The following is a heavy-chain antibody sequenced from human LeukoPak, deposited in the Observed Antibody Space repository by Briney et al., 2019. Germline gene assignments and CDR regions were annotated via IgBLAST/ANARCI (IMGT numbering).Heavy chain of an antibody. V-gene: IGHV4-34*01. CDR1: GGSFSGYY. CDR3: ARGYGDQ. J-gene: IGHJ4*02. CDR2: INHSGST. Sequence: SETLSLTCAVYGGSFSGYYGSWIRQPPGKGLEWIGEINHSGSTNYNPSLKSRVTISVDTSKNQFSLKLSSVTAADTAVYYCARGYGDQWGQGTLVTVSS. D-gene: IGHD4-17*01.